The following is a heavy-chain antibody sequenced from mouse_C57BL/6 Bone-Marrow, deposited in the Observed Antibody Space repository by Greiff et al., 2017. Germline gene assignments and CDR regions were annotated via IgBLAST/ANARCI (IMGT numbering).Heavy chain of an antibody. CDR2: LSYDGSN. D-gene: IGHD1-1*01. V-gene: IGHV3-6*01. CDR3: ARAYCGSSYSMDY. Sequence: EVQLQESGPGLVKPSQSLSLTCSVTGYSITSCYFWYLIRQFPGNNLEWMGYLSYDGSNNYNPTLKNRTSITLDTSTNQLFMQLNCVTTEDAATYYCARAYCGSSYSMDYWGKGTTLTVSS. J-gene: IGHJ2*01. CDR1: GYSITSCYF.